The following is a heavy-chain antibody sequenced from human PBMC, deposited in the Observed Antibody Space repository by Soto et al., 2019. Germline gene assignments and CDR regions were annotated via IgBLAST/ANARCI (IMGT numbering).Heavy chain of an antibody. CDR3: ARDLEGPLDY. CDR1: GFTFSSYW. Sequence: PGGSLRLSCAASGFTFSSYWVSWVRQAPGKGLEWVANIKQDGSEKYYVDSVKGRFTISRDNAKNSLYLQMNSLRAEDTAVYYCARDLEGPLDYWGQGTLVTVSS. J-gene: IGHJ4*02. CDR2: IKQDGSEK. V-gene: IGHV3-7*03.